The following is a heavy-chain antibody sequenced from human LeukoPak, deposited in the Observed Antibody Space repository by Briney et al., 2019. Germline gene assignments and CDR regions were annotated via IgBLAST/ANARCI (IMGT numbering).Heavy chain of an antibody. V-gene: IGHV3-30*18. CDR2: ISYDGSNK. CDR1: GFTFSSYG. J-gene: IGHJ6*02. CDR3: AKDLTITMGNAMGV. D-gene: IGHD3-10*01. Sequence: GGSLRLSCAASGFTFSSYGMHWVRQAPGKGLEWVAVISYDGSNKYYADSVKGRFTISRDNSKNTLYLQMNSLRAEDTAVYYCAKDLTITMGNAMGVWGQGTTVTVSS.